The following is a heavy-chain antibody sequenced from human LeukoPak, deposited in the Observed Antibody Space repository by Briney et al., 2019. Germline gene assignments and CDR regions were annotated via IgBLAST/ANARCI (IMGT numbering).Heavy chain of an antibody. D-gene: IGHD1-26*01. CDR2: ISYDGSNK. CDR3: ARDGIVSRVGYYYYYYTDV. J-gene: IGHJ6*03. CDR1: GFTFSSYA. V-gene: IGHV3-30*04. Sequence: PGRSLRLSCAASGFTFSSYAMHWVRQAPGKGLEWEAVISYDGSNKYYADSVKGRFTISRDNSKNTLYLQMNSLRAEDTAVYYCARDGIVSRVGYYYYYYTDVWGKGTTVTVSS.